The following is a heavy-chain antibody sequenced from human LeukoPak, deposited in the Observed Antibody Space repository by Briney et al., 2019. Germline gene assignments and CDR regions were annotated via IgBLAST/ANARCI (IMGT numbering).Heavy chain of an antibody. D-gene: IGHD6-6*01. V-gene: IGHV3-21*01. CDR2: ISSRSRYI. CDR3: GGVSSSIVGWRGGFDY. Sequence: GGSLRLFYAASGFTSRSYSVNSVSQPPGKGLESLSSISSRSRYIYYAASVKGRFTSFRDDAKNSLYLQMHSLGAEAKAVYYCGGVSSSIVGWRGGFDYWGRGTLVSVSS. CDR1: GFTSRSYS. J-gene: IGHJ4*02.